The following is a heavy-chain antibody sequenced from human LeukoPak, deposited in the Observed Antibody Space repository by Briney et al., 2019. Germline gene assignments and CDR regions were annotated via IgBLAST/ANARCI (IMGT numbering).Heavy chain of an antibody. V-gene: IGHV3-53*01. CDR2: IYSGGST. CDR3: ARAAYGDLAGDY. D-gene: IGHD4-17*01. CDR1: GFTFSSNY. J-gene: IGHJ4*02. Sequence: GGTLRLSCAASGFTFSSNYMSWVRQAPGKGLEWVSVIYSGGSTYYADSVKGRFTISRDNSKNTLYLQMNSLRAEDTAVYYCARAAYGDLAGDYWGQGTLVTVSS.